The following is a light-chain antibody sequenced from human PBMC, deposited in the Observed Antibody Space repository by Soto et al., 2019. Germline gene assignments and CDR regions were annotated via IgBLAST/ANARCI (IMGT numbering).Light chain of an antibody. J-gene: IGKJ4*01. Sequence: ERVMTQSPATLSVSPGERATLSCRASQSVSSNLAWYQQKPGQAPRLLIYGASTSATGIPARFSGSGSGTEFTLTISSLQSEDFAVYYCQQYNNWLTFGGGTKVEIK. V-gene: IGKV3-15*01. CDR1: QSVSSN. CDR2: GAS. CDR3: QQYNNWLT.